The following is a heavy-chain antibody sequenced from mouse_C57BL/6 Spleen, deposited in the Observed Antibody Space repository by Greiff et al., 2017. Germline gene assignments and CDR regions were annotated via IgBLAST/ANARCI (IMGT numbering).Heavy chain of an antibody. Sequence: EVQVVESGGDLVKPGGSLKLSCAASGFTFSSYGMSWVRQTPGKRLEWVATISSGGSYTYYPDSVKGRFTISRDNAKNTLYLQMSRLKSEDTAMYYCARQKDYYGSSYNFDYWGQGTTRTVSS. J-gene: IGHJ2*01. V-gene: IGHV5-6*01. D-gene: IGHD1-1*01. CDR2: ISSGGSYT. CDR3: ARQKDYYGSSYNFDY. CDR1: GFTFSSYG.